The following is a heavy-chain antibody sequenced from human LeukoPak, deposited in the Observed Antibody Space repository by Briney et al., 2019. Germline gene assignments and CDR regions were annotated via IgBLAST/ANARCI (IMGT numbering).Heavy chain of an antibody. CDR3: ARDRSISAAGDTY. CDR2: VNRDGSST. V-gene: IGHV3-74*01. J-gene: IGHJ4*02. Sequence: GGSLRLSCAASGFTFSDYWMHWVRQAPGKGLVLVSRVNRDGSSTSYADSVKGRFTISRDNAKNTLSLQMNSLRAEDTAVYYRARDRSISAAGDTYWGQGTLVTVSS. CDR1: GFTFSDYW. D-gene: IGHD6-13*01.